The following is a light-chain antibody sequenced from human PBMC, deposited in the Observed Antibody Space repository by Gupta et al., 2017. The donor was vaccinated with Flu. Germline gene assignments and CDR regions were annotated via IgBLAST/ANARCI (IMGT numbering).Light chain of an antibody. CDR3: RQGTNWPMS. J-gene: IGKJ5*01. V-gene: IGKV2-30*01. CDR1: QSLVYSDGNTY. CDR2: KVA. Sequence: DVVMTQSPLSLSVTLVHPASSTGRAIQSLVYSDGNTYLIWFQQRTGQSPTRLIYKVANRNSGVTDTFCSSRSAADVLLNISRVEAADVGVDYCRQGTNWPMSFGQGTRVEIK.